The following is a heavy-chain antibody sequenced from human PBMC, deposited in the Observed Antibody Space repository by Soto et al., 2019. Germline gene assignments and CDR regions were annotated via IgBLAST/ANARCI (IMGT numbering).Heavy chain of an antibody. CDR1: GGSFSGYY. D-gene: IGHD1-26*01. Sequence: QVQLQQWGAGLLKPSETLSLTCAVYGGSFSGYYWSWIRQPPGKGLEWIGEINHSGSTNYNPSLKSRVTISVDTSKNPFSLKLSSVTAADTAVYYCARGRVGASRFDYWGQGTLVTVSS. V-gene: IGHV4-34*01. J-gene: IGHJ4*02. CDR3: ARGRVGASRFDY. CDR2: INHSGST.